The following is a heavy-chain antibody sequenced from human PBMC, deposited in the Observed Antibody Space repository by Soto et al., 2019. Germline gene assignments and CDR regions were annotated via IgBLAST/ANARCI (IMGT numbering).Heavy chain of an antibody. CDR1: GGSVSSGIYY. D-gene: IGHD3-16*02. J-gene: IGHJ4*02. CDR2: IYYSGST. CDR3: ARAQTYYDYVWGSYRTRVYFDY. Sequence: SETLSLTCTVSGGSVSSGIYYWTWIRQPPGKVLDWIGYIYYSGSTNYNPSLKSRVTISVDTSKNRFSLKLSSVTAADTAVYYCARAQTYYDYVWGSYRTRVYFDYWGQGTLVTVSS. V-gene: IGHV4-61*01.